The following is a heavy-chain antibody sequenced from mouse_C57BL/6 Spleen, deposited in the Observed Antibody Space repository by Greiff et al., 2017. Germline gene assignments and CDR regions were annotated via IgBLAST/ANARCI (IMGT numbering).Heavy chain of an antibody. CDR1: GYSITSGYY. Sequence: EVKLMESGPGLVKPSQSLSLTCSVTGYSITSGYYWNWIRQFPGNKLEWMGYISYDGSNNYNPSLKNRISITRDTSKNQFFLKLNSVTTEDTATYYCARRGVYDYDGYYAMDYWGQGTSVTVSS. J-gene: IGHJ4*01. CDR2: ISYDGSN. V-gene: IGHV3-6*01. CDR3: ARRGVYDYDGYYAMDY. D-gene: IGHD2-4*01.